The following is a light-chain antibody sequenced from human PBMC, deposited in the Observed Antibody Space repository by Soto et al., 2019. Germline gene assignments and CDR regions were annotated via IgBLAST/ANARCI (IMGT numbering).Light chain of an antibody. CDR2: EVS. Sequence: DIQMTQSPSTLSASVGDRVTITCRASQSIDSWLAWYQQKPGRAPKLLLYEVSNLQSGVPPRFSGSGSGTAFTLTITSLQPGDFATYYCQQYNGYPWTFGQGTKVEIK. CDR1: QSIDSW. CDR3: QQYNGYPWT. V-gene: IGKV1-5*01. J-gene: IGKJ1*01.